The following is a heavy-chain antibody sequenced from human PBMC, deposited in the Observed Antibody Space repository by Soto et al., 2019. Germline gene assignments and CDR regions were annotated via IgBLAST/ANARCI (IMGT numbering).Heavy chain of an antibody. V-gene: IGHV1-18*01. D-gene: IGHD6-13*01. Sequence: VSLKLYCKSSGYTLPNFGLSWVRQANGQGLDWMGCISAYTANTNYSQKLQDRVTMTTDTSTATASMELRSLTSDDTAVYYCGREGQQLAQEKYYQFNGMDFWVQGTTVTGSS. CDR3: GREGQQLAQEKYYQFNGMDF. CDR1: GYTLPNFG. CDR2: ISAYTANT. J-gene: IGHJ6*02.